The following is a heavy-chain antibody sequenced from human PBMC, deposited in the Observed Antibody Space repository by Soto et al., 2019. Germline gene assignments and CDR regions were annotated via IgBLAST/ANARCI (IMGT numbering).Heavy chain of an antibody. CDR3: AREKGYISGPKNFDY. V-gene: IGHV4-30-4*01. Sequence: SETLSLTCAVSGASISSGDYFWSWIRQSPGKGLEWIGYIYDSGSSYYNPSLKSRVTMSVDTSKNQFSLKLRSVTAADTAVYYCAREKGYISGPKNFDYWGQGTLVTVSS. D-gene: IGHD5-12*01. CDR1: GASISSGDYF. CDR2: IYDSGSS. J-gene: IGHJ4*02.